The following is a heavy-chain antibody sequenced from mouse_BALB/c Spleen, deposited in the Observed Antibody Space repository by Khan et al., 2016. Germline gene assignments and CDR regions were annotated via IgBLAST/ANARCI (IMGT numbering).Heavy chain of an antibody. D-gene: IGHD2-12*01. CDR2: IYPGDGDT. J-gene: IGHJ4*01. Sequence: QVQLKQSGAELARPWASVKLPCKASGYTFPSYWMQWVKQRPGQGLEWIGAIYPGDGDTRYTQRFKGKATLTAGKSSSTAYLQLSSLASEDSAVDYCGSYEYRGYDGDYAMDYWGQGTSVTVSS. V-gene: IGHV1-87*01. CDR3: GSYEYRGYDGDYAMDY. CDR1: GYTFPSYW.